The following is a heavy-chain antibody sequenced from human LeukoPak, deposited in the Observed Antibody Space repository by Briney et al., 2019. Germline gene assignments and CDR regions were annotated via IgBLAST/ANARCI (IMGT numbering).Heavy chain of an antibody. J-gene: IGHJ4*02. CDR2: IYHSGST. D-gene: IGHD6-6*01. CDR3: ARDGQLVSLDY. Sequence: PSETLSLTCTVSGYSISSGYYGGWIRQPPGKGLEWIGSIYHSGSTYYNPSLKSRVTISVDTSKNQFSLKLSSVTAADTAVYYCARDGQLVSLDYWGQGTLVTVSS. V-gene: IGHV4-38-2*02. CDR1: GYSISSGYY.